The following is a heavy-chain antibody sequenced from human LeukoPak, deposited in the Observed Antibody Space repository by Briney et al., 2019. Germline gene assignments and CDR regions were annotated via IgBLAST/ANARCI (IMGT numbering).Heavy chain of an antibody. V-gene: IGHV1-8*01. CDR1: GYTFNSYG. Sequence: ASVKVSCKASGYTFNSYGMNWVRQAPGQGPEWIGWMNPNSGTTGYAQKFQGRVTMTRDTSISTAYMELSRLRSDDTAAYYCARDRSNRVDIVVVPASDYWGQGTLVTVSS. CDR3: ARDRSNRVDIVVVPASDY. J-gene: IGHJ4*02. CDR2: MNPNSGTT. D-gene: IGHD2-2*01.